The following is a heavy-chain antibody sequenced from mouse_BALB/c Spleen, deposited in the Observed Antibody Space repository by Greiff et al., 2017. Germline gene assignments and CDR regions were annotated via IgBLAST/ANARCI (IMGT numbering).Heavy chain of an antibody. Sequence: DVKLVESGGGLVKPGGSLKLSCAASGFTFSSYAMSWVRQTPEKRLEWVASISSGGSTYYPDSVKGRFTISRDNARNILYLQMSSLRSEDTAMYYCARGGTTKFAYWGQGTLVTVSA. J-gene: IGHJ3*01. CDR1: GFTFSSYA. CDR2: ISSGGST. V-gene: IGHV5-6-5*01. D-gene: IGHD1-1*01. CDR3: ARGGTTKFAY.